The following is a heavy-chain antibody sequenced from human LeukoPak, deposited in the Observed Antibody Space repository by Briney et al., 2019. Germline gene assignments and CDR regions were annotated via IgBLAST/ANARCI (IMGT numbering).Heavy chain of an antibody. CDR2: IYSGGST. V-gene: IGHV3-66*01. J-gene: IGHJ4*02. CDR1: GFTFSDYY. D-gene: IGHD2-21*01. Sequence: PGGSLRLSCAASGFTFSDYYMSWIRQAPGKGLEWVSVIYSGGSTYYADSVKGRFTISRDNSKNTLYLQMNSLRAEDTAVYYCARGVVCGGDCYDYWGQGTLVTVSS. CDR3: ARGVVCGGDCYDY.